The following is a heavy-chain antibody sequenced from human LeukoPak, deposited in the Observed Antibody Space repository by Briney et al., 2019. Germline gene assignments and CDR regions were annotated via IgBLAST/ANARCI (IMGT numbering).Heavy chain of an antibody. CDR3: ARVLIAVAGTLDY. CDR2: IIPIFGTA. J-gene: IGHJ4*02. V-gene: IGHV1-69*06. D-gene: IGHD6-19*01. Sequence: SVKVSCKASGGTFSSYAISWVRQAPGQGLEWMGGIIPIFGTANYAQKFQGRVTITADKSTSAAYVELGSLRSEDTAVYYCARVLIAVAGTLDYWGQGTLVTVSS. CDR1: GGTFSSYA.